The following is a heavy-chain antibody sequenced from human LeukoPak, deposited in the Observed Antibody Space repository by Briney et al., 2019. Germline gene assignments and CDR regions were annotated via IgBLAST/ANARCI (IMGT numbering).Heavy chain of an antibody. V-gene: IGHV4-4*07. CDR3: ARGVADYDTSGYYYDS. D-gene: IGHD3-22*01. J-gene: IGHJ5*01. Sequence: PSETLSLTCTVSGYSISSGYYRSWIRQPAGKGLECIGRVYTSGSTNYNPSLKSRVTMSVDTSKNQFSLKLTSVTAAHTAVYYCARGVADYDTSGYYYDSWGQGTLVTVSS. CDR2: VYTSGST. CDR1: GYSISSGYY.